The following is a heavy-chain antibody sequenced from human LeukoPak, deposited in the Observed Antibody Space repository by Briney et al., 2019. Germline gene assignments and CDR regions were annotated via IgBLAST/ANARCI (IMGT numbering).Heavy chain of an antibody. CDR3: ARVHSSGWWRTD. CDR1: GGSFSGYY. J-gene: IGHJ4*02. CDR2: INHSGST. V-gene: IGHV4-34*01. Sequence: SETLSLTCAVYGGSFSGYYWSWIRQPPGKGLEWIGEINHSGSTNYNPSLKSRVTISVDTSKNQFSLKLSSVTAADTAVYYCARVHSSGWWRTDWGQGTLVTVSS. D-gene: IGHD6-19*01.